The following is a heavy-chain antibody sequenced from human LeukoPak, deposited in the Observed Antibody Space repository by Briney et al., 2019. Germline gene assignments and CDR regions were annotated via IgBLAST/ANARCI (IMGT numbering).Heavy chain of an antibody. J-gene: IGHJ2*01. CDR3: ARVSLRLGELSLLRYFDL. V-gene: IGHV1-18*01. D-gene: IGHD3-16*02. CDR1: GYTFTSYG. CDR2: ISAYNGNT. Sequence: ASVKVSCKASGYTFTSYGISWVRQAPGQGLEWMGWISAYNGNTNYAQKLQGRVAMTTDTSTSTAYMELRSLRSDDTAVYYCARVSLRLGELSLLRYFDLWGRGTLVTVSS.